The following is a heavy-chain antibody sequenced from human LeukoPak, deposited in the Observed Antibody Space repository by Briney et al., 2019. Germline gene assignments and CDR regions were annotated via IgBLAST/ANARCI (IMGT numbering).Heavy chain of an antibody. J-gene: IGHJ6*03. D-gene: IGHD2-15*01. V-gene: IGHV3-7*01. CDR3: ARDRCSGGRCYSLSVGHMDV. CDR2: INQDGGEI. CDR1: GFTFSSSW. Sequence: GGSLRLSCAASGFTFSSSWMTWVRQAPGKGLEWVASINQDGGEIHYVDSVKGRFTISRDNAKNSLYLQMNSLRAEDTALYYCARDRCSGGRCYSLSVGHMDVWGKGTTVTVSS.